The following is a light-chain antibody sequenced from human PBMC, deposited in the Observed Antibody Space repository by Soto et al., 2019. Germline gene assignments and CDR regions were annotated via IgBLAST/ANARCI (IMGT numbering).Light chain of an antibody. CDR3: LQSYSIPLT. V-gene: IGKV1-39*01. J-gene: IGKJ4*01. CDR1: QSITNY. Sequence: DIQMTQSPSSLSASVGDRVTITCRASQSITNYLNWYQQKPGKAPKLLIYAASSLQSGQSGVPARFSGSGSGTDFTITISSLQFEDFATYYCLQSYSIPLTFGGGTKVEIK. CDR2: AAS.